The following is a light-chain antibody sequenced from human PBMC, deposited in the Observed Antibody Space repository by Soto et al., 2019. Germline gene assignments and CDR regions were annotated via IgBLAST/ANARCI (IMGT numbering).Light chain of an antibody. V-gene: IGKV3-20*01. CDR2: GAS. Sequence: EIVLTESPGTLSLSPGARATLSCRASERLSSVYLAWYQQKPGQAPRLXIYGASSRATGIPDRFSGSGSGTEFTLTISRLEPEDFEVYYCQQYGSSPWTFGQGTKVDIK. CDR1: ERLSSVY. CDR3: QQYGSSPWT. J-gene: IGKJ1*01.